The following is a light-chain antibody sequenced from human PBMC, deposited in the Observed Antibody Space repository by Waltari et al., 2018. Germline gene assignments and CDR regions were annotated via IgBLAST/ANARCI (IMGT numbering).Light chain of an antibody. Sequence: QSALTQPRSVSGSPGQSVTISCTGTSSDVGGYHYVPWYQQHPGKAPKLMIYDVSNRPSGVPDRFSGSKSGNTASLTISGLQAEDEADYYCCSYAGSYRVFGTGTKVTVL. J-gene: IGLJ1*01. V-gene: IGLV2-11*01. CDR1: SSDVGGYHY. CDR2: DVS. CDR3: CSYAGSYRV.